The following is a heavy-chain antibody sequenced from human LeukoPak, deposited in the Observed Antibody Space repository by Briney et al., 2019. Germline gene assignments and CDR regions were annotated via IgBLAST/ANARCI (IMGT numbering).Heavy chain of an antibody. CDR2: INPNGGGT. J-gene: IGHJ4*02. Sequence: ASVKVSCKASGYTFSGYYIHWVRQAPGQGLEWMGYINPNGGGTNYAQKFQGRVTMTRDTSISTAYMELGSLTSDGTAVYYCARVMAAVTTADYWGQGTLVTVSS. D-gene: IGHD4-17*01. CDR3: ARVMAAVTTADY. V-gene: IGHV1-2*02. CDR1: GYTFSGYY.